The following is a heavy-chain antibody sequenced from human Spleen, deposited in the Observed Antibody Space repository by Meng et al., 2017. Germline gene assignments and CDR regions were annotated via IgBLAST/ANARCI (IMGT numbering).Heavy chain of an antibody. V-gene: IGHV4-39*01. J-gene: IGHJ4*02. CDR2: IYYDGST. Sequence: QLQLQESGPGLVKPSETLSLTCIVSGGSISSSTYYWGWIRQTPGKELDWIGSIYYDGSTYYNPSLTSVKSRLTISVDTSKNQFSLKLSSVTAADTAVYYCASRRFLEWLRFGYWGQGTLVTVSS. CDR1: GGSISSSTYY. D-gene: IGHD3-3*01. CDR3: ASRRFLEWLRFGY.